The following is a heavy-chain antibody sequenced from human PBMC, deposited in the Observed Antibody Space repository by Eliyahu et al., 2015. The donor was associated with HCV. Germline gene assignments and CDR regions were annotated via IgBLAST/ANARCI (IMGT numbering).Heavy chain of an antibody. CDR2: LTGRGNG. CDR3: ARGIGNYWYFDL. D-gene: IGHD1-26*01. Sequence: QLLESGGGLVQPGESLRLSCAASEFSLSTYAMSWVRQAPGKGLEWVSALTGRGNGLYRDSVRGRFTISRDNAKNTLYLQLNSLRREDSAMYFCARGIGNYWYFDLWGRGTLVTVSS. J-gene: IGHJ2*01. CDR1: EFSLSTYA. V-gene: IGHV3-23*01.